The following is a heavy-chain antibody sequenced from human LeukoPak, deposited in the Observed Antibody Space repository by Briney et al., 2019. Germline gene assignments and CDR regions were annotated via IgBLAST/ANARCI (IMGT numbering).Heavy chain of an antibody. V-gene: IGHV3-23*01. CDR2: ISGSGGST. CDR1: GFIFSTYW. Sequence: GGSLRLSCATSGFIFSTYWMSWDRQAPGKGLEWVSAISGSGGSTYYADSVKGRFTISRDNSKNTLYLQMNSLRAEDTAVYYCAKEGPTTDFDYWGQGTLVTVSS. D-gene: IGHD1-26*01. J-gene: IGHJ4*02. CDR3: AKEGPTTDFDY.